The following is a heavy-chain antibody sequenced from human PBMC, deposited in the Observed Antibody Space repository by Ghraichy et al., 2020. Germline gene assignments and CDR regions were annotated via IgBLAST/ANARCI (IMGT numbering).Heavy chain of an antibody. V-gene: IGHV4-39*01. Sequence: SETLSLTCTVSGGSISSSSYFWGWIRQPPGKGLEWIGSIYYSGSTYYNPSLKSRVTISVDTSKNQFSLKLSSVTAADTAVYYCARYASGSYEYYFDYWGQGTLVTVSS. CDR3: ARYASGSYEYYFDY. J-gene: IGHJ4*02. CDR2: IYYSGST. CDR1: GGSISSSSYF. D-gene: IGHD1-26*01.